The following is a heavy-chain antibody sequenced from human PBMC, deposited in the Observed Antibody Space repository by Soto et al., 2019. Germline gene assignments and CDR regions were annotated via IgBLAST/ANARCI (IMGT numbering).Heavy chain of an antibody. CDR2: IWYDGSNK. Sequence: GGSLRLSCAASGFTFSSYGMHWVRQAPGKGLEWVAVIWYDGSNKYYADSVKGRFTISRDNSKNTLYLQMNSLRAEDTAVYYCARDIDDDYGDFNLYYYYGMDVWGQGTTVTISS. CDR1: GFTFSSYG. V-gene: IGHV3-33*01. J-gene: IGHJ6*02. CDR3: ARDIDDDYGDFNLYYYYGMDV. D-gene: IGHD4-17*01.